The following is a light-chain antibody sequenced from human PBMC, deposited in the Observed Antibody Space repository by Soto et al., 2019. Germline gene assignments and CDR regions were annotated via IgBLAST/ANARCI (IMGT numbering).Light chain of an antibody. Sequence: EIVLTQSPATLSLSPGERATLSCRASQSVSIHLAWYQQKPGQAPRLLIYDTSTRATGIPARFSGSGSGTEFTLTISSLQPEDFAIYYCQQTYTTPEITFGQGTRLEIK. V-gene: IGKV3-11*01. CDR1: QSVSIH. CDR3: QQTYTTPEIT. J-gene: IGKJ5*01. CDR2: DTS.